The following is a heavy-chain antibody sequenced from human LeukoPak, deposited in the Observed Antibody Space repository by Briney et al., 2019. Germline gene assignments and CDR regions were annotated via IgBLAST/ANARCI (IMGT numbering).Heavy chain of an antibody. Sequence: GGSLRLSCAASGFTFSSYSMNWVRQAPGKGLEWVSSISSSSNYIYYADSVKGRFTISRDNAKNSLYLQMNSLRAEDTALYYCASGGGAGRLPFDYWGQGTLVTVSS. CDR2: ISSSSNYI. D-gene: IGHD1-26*01. J-gene: IGHJ4*02. CDR1: GFTFSSYS. V-gene: IGHV3-21*04. CDR3: ASGGGAGRLPFDY.